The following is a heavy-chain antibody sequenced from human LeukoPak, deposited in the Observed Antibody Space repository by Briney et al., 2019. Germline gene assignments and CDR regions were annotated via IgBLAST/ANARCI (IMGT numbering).Heavy chain of an antibody. J-gene: IGHJ4*02. CDR3: ARSSGTENNFDY. D-gene: IGHD1-1*01. CDR2: IYYSGST. CDR1: GGSISSSSYY. V-gene: IGHV4-39*07. Sequence: SETLSLTCTVSGGSISSSSYYWGWIRQPPGKGLEWIGSIYYSGSTYYNPSLKSRVTISVDTSKNQFSLKLSSVTAADTAVYYCARSSGTENNFDYWGQGTLVTVSS.